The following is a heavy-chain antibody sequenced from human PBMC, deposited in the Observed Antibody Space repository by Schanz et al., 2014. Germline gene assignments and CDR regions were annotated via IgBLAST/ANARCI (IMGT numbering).Heavy chain of an antibody. Sequence: QVRLQESGPGLVRPSETLSLTCTVSGDSITHFYWSWIRQSPGKGLDWIGYITYSGSTNYNPALQRRVTIALDTAQSQFSLRLTAVSSADTAMYDCARVGKNSNGLTARFDAWGQGTLVAVSS. D-gene: IGHD3-22*01. J-gene: IGHJ5*02. V-gene: IGHV4-59*01. CDR1: GDSITHFY. CDR2: ITYSGST. CDR3: ARVGKNSNGLTARFDA.